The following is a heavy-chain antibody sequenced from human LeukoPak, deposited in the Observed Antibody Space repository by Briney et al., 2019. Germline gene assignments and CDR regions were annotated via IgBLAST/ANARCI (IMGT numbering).Heavy chain of an antibody. CDR3: ARDRVLGYCSSTSCYPY. Sequence: GGSLRLSCAASGFSVSSNYMNCVRQAPGKGLEWVAVISYDGSNKYYADSVKGRFTISRDNSKNTLYPQMNSLRAEDTAVYYCARDRVLGYCSSTSCYPYWGQGTLVTVSS. J-gene: IGHJ4*02. CDR2: ISYDGSNK. V-gene: IGHV3-30-3*01. CDR1: GFSVSSNY. D-gene: IGHD2-2*01.